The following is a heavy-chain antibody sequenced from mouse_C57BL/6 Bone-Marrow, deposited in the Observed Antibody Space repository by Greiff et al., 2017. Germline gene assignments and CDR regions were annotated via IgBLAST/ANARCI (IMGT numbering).Heavy chain of an antibody. J-gene: IGHJ3*01. D-gene: IGHD2-1*01. CDR1: GYTFTNYW. CDR3: ARHGNCSAWFAY. CDR2: IYPGGGYT. Sequence: QVQLKESGAELVRPGTSVKMSCKASGYTFTNYWIGWAKQRPGHGLEWIGDIYPGGGYTNYNEKFKGKATLTADKSSSTAYMQFSSRTSEDSASYYCARHGNCSAWFAYWGQGTLVTVSA. V-gene: IGHV1-63*01.